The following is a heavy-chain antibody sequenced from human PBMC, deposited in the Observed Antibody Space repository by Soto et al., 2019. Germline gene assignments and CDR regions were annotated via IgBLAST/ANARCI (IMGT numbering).Heavy chain of an antibody. CDR1: GFTFSSYG. D-gene: IGHD2-21*02. CDR2: IWYDGSNK. J-gene: IGHJ4*02. V-gene: IGHV3-33*01. CDR3: ARENPKYWGGDCYLSY. Sequence: QVQLVESGGGVVQPGRSLRLSCAASGFTFSSYGMHWVRQAPGKGLEWVAVIWYDGSNKYYADSVKGRFTISRDNSQNTLYLQMNSLRAEDTAVYYCARENPKYWGGDCYLSYWGQGTLVTV.